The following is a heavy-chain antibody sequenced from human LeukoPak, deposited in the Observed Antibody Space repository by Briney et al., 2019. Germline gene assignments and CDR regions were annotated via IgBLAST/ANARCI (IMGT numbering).Heavy chain of an antibody. CDR2: IYYSGST. D-gene: IGHD5-24*01. Sequence: SETLSLTCTVSGGSISSYYWSWIRQPPGKGLEWIGYIYYSGSTNYNPSLKSRVTISVDTSKNQFSLKLSSVAAADTAVYYWARDDGYKVDYWGQGTLVTVSS. CDR1: GGSISSYY. CDR3: ARDDGYKVDY. J-gene: IGHJ4*02. V-gene: IGHV4-59*01.